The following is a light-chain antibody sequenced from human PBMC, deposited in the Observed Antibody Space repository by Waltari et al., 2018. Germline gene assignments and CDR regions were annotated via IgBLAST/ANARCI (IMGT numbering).Light chain of an antibody. CDR1: HSVKSN. J-gene: IGKJ2*01. V-gene: IGKV3-15*01. CDR3: QQYNIRPPDT. CDR2: GAS. Sequence: EIVMTQPPANLSVSPGERATLSCRASHSVKSNLAWYQQKPGQAPRLLIYGASTLVTGIPARFSGSGSGTEFTLTISSLQSEDSAVYFCQQYNIRPPDTFGQGTKLEIK.